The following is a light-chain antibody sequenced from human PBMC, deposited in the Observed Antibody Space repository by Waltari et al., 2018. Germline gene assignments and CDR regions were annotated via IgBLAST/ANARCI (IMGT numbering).Light chain of an antibody. CDR3: LVWHSTIDHQGV. V-gene: IGLV3-21*04. J-gene: IGLJ2*01. Sequence: SYVVTQSPSVSVAPGETARLTCGGATIGSKSVHWYQQRPGQAPVLVISYDSDRPSGIPERFSGSNSGNTATLTISWVEAEDEADYYCLVWHSTIDHQGVFGGGTKLTVL. CDR2: YDS. CDR1: TIGSKS.